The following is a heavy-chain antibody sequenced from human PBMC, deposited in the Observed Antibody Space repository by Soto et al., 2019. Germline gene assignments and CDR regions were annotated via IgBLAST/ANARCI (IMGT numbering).Heavy chain of an antibody. J-gene: IGHJ4*02. CDR2: INHSGST. D-gene: IGHD3-9*01. CDR1: GGSFSGYY. CDR3: ARLTRYYRPPYYFDY. Sequence: PSETLSLTCAVYGGSFSGYYWSWIRQPPGKGLEWIGEINHSGSTNYNPSLKSRVTISVDTSKNQFSLKLSSVTAADTAVYYCARLTRYYRPPYYFDYWGQGTLVT. V-gene: IGHV4-34*01.